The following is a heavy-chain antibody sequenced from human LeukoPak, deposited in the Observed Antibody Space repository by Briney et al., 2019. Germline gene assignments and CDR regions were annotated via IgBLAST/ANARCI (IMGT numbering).Heavy chain of an antibody. CDR2: IYPGDSDT. J-gene: IGHJ4*02. D-gene: IGHD4-23*01. V-gene: IGHV5-51*01. CDR1: GYSFIYYW. CDR3: ARQDGNSAYYFDY. Sequence: NHGESLKISCKGSGYSFIYYWIGWVRQMPGKGLEWMGIIYPGDSDTRYSPSFQGQVTFSADKSLSTAYLQWNSLKASDTAMYYCARQDGNSAYYFDYWGQGTLVTVSS.